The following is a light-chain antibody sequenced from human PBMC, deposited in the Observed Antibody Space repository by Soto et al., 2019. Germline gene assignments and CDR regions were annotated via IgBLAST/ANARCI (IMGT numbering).Light chain of an antibody. CDR3: QQRSNLPWT. CDR1: QSVSSN. CDR2: DGS. V-gene: IGKV3-11*01. J-gene: IGKJ1*01. Sequence: EIVMTQSPATLSVSPGERATLSCRASQSVSSNLAWYQQKPGQAPRLLIYDGSNRATGIPARFSGSGSGTDFTLTVSSLEPEDFAVYYCQQRSNLPWTFGQGTKVDIK.